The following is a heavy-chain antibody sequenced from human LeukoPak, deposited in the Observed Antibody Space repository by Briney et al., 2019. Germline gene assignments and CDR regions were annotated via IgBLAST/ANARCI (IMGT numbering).Heavy chain of an antibody. CDR3: ARENGYSGYDWVFDY. V-gene: IGHV1-69*04. D-gene: IGHD5-12*01. Sequence: SVKVSCKASGGTFSSYTTSWVRQAPGQGLEWMGRIIPILGIANYVQKFQGRVTITADKSTSTAYMELSSLRSEDTAVYYCARENGYSGYDWVFDYWGQGTLVTVSS. CDR2: IIPILGIA. J-gene: IGHJ4*02. CDR1: GGTFSSYT.